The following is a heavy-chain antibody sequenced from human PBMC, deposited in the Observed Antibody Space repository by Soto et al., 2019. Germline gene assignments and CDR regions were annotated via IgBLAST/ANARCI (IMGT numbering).Heavy chain of an antibody. CDR3: AGGGYDSSGYYYWYFDL. D-gene: IGHD3-22*01. J-gene: IGHJ2*01. Sequence: QVQLVQSGAEVKKPGSSVKVSCKASGGTFSSYAISWVRQAPGQGLEWMGGIIPIFGTANYAQKFQGRVTITADETTRTAYMGLSSLRSEDTAVYYWAGGGYDSSGYYYWYFDLWGRGTLVTVSS. CDR1: GGTFSSYA. V-gene: IGHV1-69*12. CDR2: IIPIFGTA.